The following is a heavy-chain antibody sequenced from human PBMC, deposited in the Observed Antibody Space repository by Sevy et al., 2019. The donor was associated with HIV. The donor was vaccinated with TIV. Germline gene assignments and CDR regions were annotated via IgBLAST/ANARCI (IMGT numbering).Heavy chain of an antibody. CDR2: IWYDGSNK. Sequence: GGSLRLSCAASGFTFSSYGMHWVRQAPGKGLEWVAVIWYDGSNKYYADSVKGRFTIPRDNSKNTLYLQMNSLRAEDTAVYYCARGGGYSYGHDNYYGMDVWGQGTTVTVSS. CDR1: GFTFSSYG. V-gene: IGHV3-33*01. CDR3: ARGGGYSYGHDNYYGMDV. D-gene: IGHD5-18*01. J-gene: IGHJ6*02.